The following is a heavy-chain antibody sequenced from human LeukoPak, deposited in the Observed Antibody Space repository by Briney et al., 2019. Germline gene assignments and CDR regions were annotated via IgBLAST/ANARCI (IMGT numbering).Heavy chain of an antibody. Sequence: GASVKVSCKVSGYTLSEICMHWVRQAPGQGLEWMGWISAYNGNTNYAQKLQGRVTMTTDTSTSTAYMELRSLRSDDTAVYYCARELAEYSSSPGGYWGQGTLVTASS. CDR3: ARELAEYSSSPGGY. J-gene: IGHJ4*02. D-gene: IGHD6-6*01. V-gene: IGHV1-18*01. CDR1: GYTLSEIC. CDR2: ISAYNGNT.